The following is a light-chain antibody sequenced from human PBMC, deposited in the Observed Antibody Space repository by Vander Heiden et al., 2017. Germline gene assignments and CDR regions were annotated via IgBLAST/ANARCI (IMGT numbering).Light chain of an antibody. CDR3: QSSGNSLSGQVV. V-gene: IGLV1-40*01. J-gene: IGLJ2*01. Sequence: QSVLTQPPSVSGAPGQRVTISCTGSSSNIGAGYDVHWYQQLPGTAPKLLIDCNSNRPSGVPDRFSCAKSGTSASPVITALQAEDDAEDYCQSSGNSLSGQVVFGGGTKLTVL. CDR1: SSNIGAGYD. CDR2: CNS.